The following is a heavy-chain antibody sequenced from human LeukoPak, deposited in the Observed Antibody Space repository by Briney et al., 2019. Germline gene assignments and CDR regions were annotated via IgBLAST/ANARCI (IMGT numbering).Heavy chain of an antibody. CDR3: ARDLRDPYRSSTSCYGGLDY. Sequence: SETLSLTCAVSGDSISSSNWWSWVRQPPGKGLEWIGEIYHSGSTNYNPSLKSRVTISVDKSKNQFSLKLSSVTAADTAVYYCARDLRDPYRSSTSCYGGLDYWGQGTLVTVSS. D-gene: IGHD2-2*01. CDR2: IYHSGST. V-gene: IGHV4-4*02. CDR1: GDSISSSNW. J-gene: IGHJ4*02.